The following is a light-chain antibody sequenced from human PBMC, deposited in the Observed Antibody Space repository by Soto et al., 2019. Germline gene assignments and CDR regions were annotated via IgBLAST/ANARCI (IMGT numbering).Light chain of an antibody. Sequence: DIQLTQSPSFLSASVGDRVTITCRASQAMSRYLACYQQKPGKAPNLLIYSASTLQSGVPSRFSGSGSGTEYSLTLSFLQPRDFEAYYCRHLSCYPRSFCFVPWNKVDIK. CDR2: SAS. CDR3: RHLSCYPRSFC. J-gene: IGKJ3*01. CDR1: QAMSRY. V-gene: IGKV1-9*01.